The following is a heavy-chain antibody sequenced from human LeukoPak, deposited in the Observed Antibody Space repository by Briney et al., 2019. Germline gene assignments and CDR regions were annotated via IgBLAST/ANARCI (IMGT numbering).Heavy chain of an antibody. J-gene: IGHJ4*02. V-gene: IGHV1-69*05. D-gene: IGHD4-17*01. CDR1: GGTFSSYA. Sequence: SVKVSCKASGGTFSSYAISWVRQAPGQGLEWMGRIIPIFGTANYAQKFQGRVTITTDESTSTAYMELSSLRSEDTAVYYCARGPQSPHGDYNQLDYWGQGTLVTVSS. CDR3: ARGPQSPHGDYNQLDY. CDR2: IIPIFGTA.